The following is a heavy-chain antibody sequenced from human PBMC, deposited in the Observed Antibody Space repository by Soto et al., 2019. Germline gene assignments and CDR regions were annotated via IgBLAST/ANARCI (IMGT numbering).Heavy chain of an antibody. J-gene: IGHJ6*02. CDR3: ARTPYSHYYGMDV. CDR1: GYMFSDYA. CDR2: IIPFNDNT. D-gene: IGHD2-21*01. V-gene: IGHV1-18*01. Sequence: QVQLVQSGVEVQKPGASVKVSCKASGYMFSDYAINWVRLAPGQGLEWMGWIIPFNDNTKYAEKFQGRVTLTTDTSTKTVYMEVRSLTPADTGVYFCARTPYSHYYGMDVWGQGTSVTVSS.